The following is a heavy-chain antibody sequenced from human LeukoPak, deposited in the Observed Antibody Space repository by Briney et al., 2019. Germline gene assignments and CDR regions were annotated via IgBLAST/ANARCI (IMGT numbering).Heavy chain of an antibody. V-gene: IGHV3-23*01. J-gene: IGHJ4*02. CDR3: AKSNYFDSGGYYFFDY. CDR2: ISVSGGST. D-gene: IGHD3-22*01. Sequence: GGSLRLSCVASGFTSSKYAMTWVRQAPGKGLEWVSGISVSGGSTNYADSVKGRFTISRDNSKNTLYLQMNSLRAEDTAVYYCAKSNYFDSGGYYFFDYWGQGTLVTVSS. CDR1: GFTSSKYA.